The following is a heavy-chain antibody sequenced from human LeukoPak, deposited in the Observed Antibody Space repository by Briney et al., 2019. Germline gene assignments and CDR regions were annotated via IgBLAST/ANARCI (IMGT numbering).Heavy chain of an antibody. Sequence: PGGSLRLSCAASGFTFSSYEMNWVRQAPGKGLEWLSYTSKSGTTIHYADSVKGRFTISRDNAKNSLYLQMNSLRAEDTAVYYCARGRATYGVGLYFDNWGQGTLVTVSS. J-gene: IGHJ4*02. D-gene: IGHD1-26*01. CDR3: ARGRATYGVGLYFDN. CDR2: TSKSGTTI. V-gene: IGHV3-48*03. CDR1: GFTFSSYE.